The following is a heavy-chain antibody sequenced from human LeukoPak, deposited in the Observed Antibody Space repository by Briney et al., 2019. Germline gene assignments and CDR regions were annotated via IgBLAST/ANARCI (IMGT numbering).Heavy chain of an antibody. CDR2: INHSGST. J-gene: IGHJ4*02. V-gene: IGHV4-34*01. CDR1: GGSFSGYY. CDR3: ARVGADGSGFLFDY. D-gene: IGHD3-10*01. Sequence: SETLSLTCAVYGGSFSGYYWSWIRQPPEKGLEWIGEINHSGSTNYNPSLKSRVTISVDTSKNQFSLKLSSVTAADTAVYYCARVGADGSGFLFDYWGQGTLVTVSS.